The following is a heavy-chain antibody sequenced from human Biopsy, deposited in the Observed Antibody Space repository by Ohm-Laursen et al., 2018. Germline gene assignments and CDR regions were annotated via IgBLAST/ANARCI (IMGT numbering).Heavy chain of an antibody. V-gene: IGHV4-59*11. Sequence: SDTLSLTCTVSGASLSSHYWSWIRQPPGKGLEWLGYFYGSGNTYYNPSLKSRVTISVDPSKNQFSLKLNAVTAADTAVYYCAKGIAVYGVVLPYYFDDWGQGTLVIVSS. CDR2: FYGSGNT. CDR1: GASLSSHY. CDR3: AKGIAVYGVVLPYYFDD. J-gene: IGHJ4*02. D-gene: IGHD3-3*01.